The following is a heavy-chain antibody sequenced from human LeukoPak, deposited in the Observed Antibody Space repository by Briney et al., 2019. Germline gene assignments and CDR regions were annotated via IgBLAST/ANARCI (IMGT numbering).Heavy chain of an antibody. J-gene: IGHJ3*02. Sequence: SETLSLTCTVSGDSLTSGSYYWGWIRQTPGKGLEWIGNIYSDGTTSYNPSVESRVTMSVDTSKNQFSLKLSSVTAADTAVYYCARAAIFGVVITHDDAFDIWGQGTMVTVSS. D-gene: IGHD3-3*01. CDR3: ARAAIFGVVITHDDAFDI. V-gene: IGHV4-39*07. CDR1: GDSLTSGSYY. CDR2: IYSDGTT.